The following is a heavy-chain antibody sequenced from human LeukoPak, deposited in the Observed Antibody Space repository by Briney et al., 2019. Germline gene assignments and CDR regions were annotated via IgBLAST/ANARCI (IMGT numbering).Heavy chain of an antibody. V-gene: IGHV3-23*01. Sequence: GGSLRLSCAASGFTFSSYAMSWVHQAPGKGLEWVSTISASGPYYADAVRGRFTISRDNSRNTLSLQMDSLRAEDTAVYYCAKDHESDGYPCLDHWGLGTLVTVSS. D-gene: IGHD3-22*01. CDR1: GFTFSSYA. CDR2: ISASGP. CDR3: AKDHESDGYPCLDH. J-gene: IGHJ4*02.